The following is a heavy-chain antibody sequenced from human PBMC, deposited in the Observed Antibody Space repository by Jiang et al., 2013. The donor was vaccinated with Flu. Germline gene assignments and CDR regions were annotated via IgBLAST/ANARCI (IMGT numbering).Heavy chain of an antibody. Sequence: LLKPSETLSLTCTVSGGSISSSSYYWGWIRQPPGKGLEWIGSISYSGSTYYNPSLKSRVTISVDTSKNQFSLKLSSVTAADTAVYYCAAPWGYCSSTSCFHRFDYWGQGTLVTVSS. D-gene: IGHD2-2*01. J-gene: IGHJ4*02. CDR1: GGSISSSSYY. CDR3: AAPWGYCSSTSCFHRFDY. CDR2: ISYSGST. V-gene: IGHV4-39*07.